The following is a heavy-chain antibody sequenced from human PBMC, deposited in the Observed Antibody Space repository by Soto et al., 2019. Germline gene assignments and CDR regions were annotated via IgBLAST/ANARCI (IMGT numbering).Heavy chain of an antibody. CDR1: GFTFSSYE. V-gene: IGHV3-48*03. Sequence: LRLSCAASGFTFSSYEMNWVRQAPGKGLEWVSYISSSGSSIYYADSVKGRFTISRDNAKNSVYLQMNSLRAEDTAVYYCARDTWAGGGSLPFDYWGQGTLVTVSS. J-gene: IGHJ4*02. CDR3: ARDTWAGGGSLPFDY. D-gene: IGHD2-15*01. CDR2: ISSSGSSI.